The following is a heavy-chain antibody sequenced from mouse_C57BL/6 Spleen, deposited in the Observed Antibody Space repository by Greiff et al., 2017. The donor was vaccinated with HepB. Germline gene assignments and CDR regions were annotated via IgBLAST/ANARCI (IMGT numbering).Heavy chain of an antibody. V-gene: IGHV1-76*01. J-gene: IGHJ2*01. Sequence: QVQLQQSGAELVRPGASVKLSCKASGYTFTDYYINWVKQRPGQGLEWIARIYPGSGNTYYNEKFKGKATLTAEKSSSTAYMQLSSLTSEDSAVYFCARDEVFDYWGQGTTLTVSS. CDR2: IYPGSGNT. CDR3: ARDEVFDY. CDR1: GYTFTDYY.